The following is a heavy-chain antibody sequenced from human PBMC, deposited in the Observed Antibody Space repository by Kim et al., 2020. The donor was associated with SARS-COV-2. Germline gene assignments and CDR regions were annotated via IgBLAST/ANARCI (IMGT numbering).Heavy chain of an antibody. D-gene: IGHD1-26*01. CDR2: ISYDGSNK. J-gene: IGHJ4*02. CDR1: GFTFSSYG. Sequence: GGSLRLSCAASGFTFSSYGMHWVRQAPGKGLEWVAVISYDGSNKYYADSVKGRFTISRDNSKNTLYLQMNSLRAEDTAVYYCAKDRSGSYSFFDYWGQGTLVTVSS. V-gene: IGHV3-30*18. CDR3: AKDRSGSYSFFDY.